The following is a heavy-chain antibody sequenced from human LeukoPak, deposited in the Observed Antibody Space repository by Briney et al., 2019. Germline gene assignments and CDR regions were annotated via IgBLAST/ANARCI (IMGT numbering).Heavy chain of an antibody. CDR2: IRSKGYGGTK. CDR1: GFTFSDYA. V-gene: IGHV3-49*04. CDR3: SRATFTNTWDGGY. J-gene: IGHJ4*02. D-gene: IGHD3-16*01. Sequence: GRSLRLSCTTSGFTFSDYAMSWVRQAPGKGLEWVGYIRSKGYGGTKEYAGSVKGRITISRDDSKSIAYLQMNSLKTEDAAVYYCSRATFTNTWDGGYWGQGTMVTVSS.